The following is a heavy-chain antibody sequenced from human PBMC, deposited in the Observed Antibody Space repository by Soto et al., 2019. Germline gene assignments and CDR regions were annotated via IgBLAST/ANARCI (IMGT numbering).Heavy chain of an antibody. J-gene: IGHJ5*02. D-gene: IGHD6-13*01. V-gene: IGHV4-59*12. CDR1: GSSMSDYY. CDR3: ARGLAAAGLFGFGP. Sequence: SETLSLTCHVSGSSMSDYYWSWIRQSPGKGLEWFGYIYHTGTTNYNPSLKSRVTMSVDTSKNQFSLKLSSVTAADTAVYYCARGLAAAGLFGFGPWGQGTLVTVSS. CDR2: IYHTGTT.